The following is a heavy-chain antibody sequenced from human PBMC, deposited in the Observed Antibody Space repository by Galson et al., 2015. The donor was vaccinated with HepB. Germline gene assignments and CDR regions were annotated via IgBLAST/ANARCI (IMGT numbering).Heavy chain of an antibody. CDR3: ARDPRTIYDFWSGSGFDY. CDR1: GFTFSSYA. J-gene: IGHJ4*02. D-gene: IGHD3-3*01. Sequence: SLRLSCAASGFTFSSYAMHWVRQAPGKGLEWVAVISYDGSNKYYADSVKGRFTISRDNSKNTLYLQMNSLRAEDTAVYYCARDPRTIYDFWSGSGFDYWGQGTLVTVSS. V-gene: IGHV3-30-3*01. CDR2: ISYDGSNK.